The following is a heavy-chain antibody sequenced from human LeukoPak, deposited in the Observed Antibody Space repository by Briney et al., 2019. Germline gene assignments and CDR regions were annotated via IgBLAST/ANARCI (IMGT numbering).Heavy chain of an antibody. V-gene: IGHV3-66*01. CDR1: GFTFSSYS. Sequence: GGSLRLSCAASGFTFSSYSMNWVRQAPGKGLEWVSVFYSGGSTYYADSVKGRFIISRDNSKNTLYLQMNGLRAEDTAVYYCARSEGANGGFDPWGQGTLVTVSS. CDR3: ARSEGANGGFDP. CDR2: FYSGGST. J-gene: IGHJ5*02. D-gene: IGHD1-26*01.